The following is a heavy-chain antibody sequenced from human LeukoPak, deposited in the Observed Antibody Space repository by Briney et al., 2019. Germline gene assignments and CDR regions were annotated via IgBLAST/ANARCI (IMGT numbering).Heavy chain of an antibody. CDR3: ARTKTLTIRPFDI. V-gene: IGHV3-48*04. Sequence: QSGGSLRLSCAASGFTFSSYSMNWVRQAPGKGLEWVSYISSSGNTIYYADSVKGRFTISRDNAKNSLYLQMNSLRAEDTADYFCARTKTLTIRPFDIWGQGTMVTVSS. CDR2: ISSSGNTI. D-gene: IGHD3-10*01. J-gene: IGHJ3*02. CDR1: GFTFSSYS.